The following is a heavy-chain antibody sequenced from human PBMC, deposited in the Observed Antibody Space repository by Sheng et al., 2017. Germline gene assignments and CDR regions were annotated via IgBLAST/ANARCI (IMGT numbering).Heavy chain of an antibody. D-gene: IGHD6-6*01. CDR1: GGSISSNNYY. CDR3: ARSSIVARTFDY. Sequence: QLQLQESGPGLVKPSETLSLTCSVFGGSISSNNYYWGWIRQPPGKGLEWIGSIYYSGSTYYNPSLKSRVTVSVDTSKNQFSLKLTSVTAADTAMYYCARSSIVARTFDYWGQGTLVHRLL. J-gene: IGHJ4*02. V-gene: IGHV4-39*07. CDR2: IYYSGST.